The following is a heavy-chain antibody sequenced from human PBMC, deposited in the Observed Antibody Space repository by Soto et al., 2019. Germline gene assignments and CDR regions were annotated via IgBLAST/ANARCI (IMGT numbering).Heavy chain of an antibody. V-gene: IGHV1-58*01. Sequence: SVKVSCKASGFTFISSAVQWVRQARGQRLEWIGWIVVGSGNTNYAQKFQERVTITRDMSTSTAYMELSSLRSEDTAVYYCASLAYYGSGSYLWFDPWGQGTLVTVSS. CDR3: ASLAYYGSGSYLWFDP. D-gene: IGHD3-10*01. CDR2: IVVGSGNT. CDR1: GFTFISSA. J-gene: IGHJ5*02.